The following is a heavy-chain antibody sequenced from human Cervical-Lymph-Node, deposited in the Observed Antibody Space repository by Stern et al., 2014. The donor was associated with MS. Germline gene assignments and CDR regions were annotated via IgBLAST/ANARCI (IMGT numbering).Heavy chain of an antibody. CDR3: ARGIVDGYSTY. CDR2: IIPLFGTA. J-gene: IGHJ4*02. V-gene: IGHV1-69*06. Sequence: QVQLVQSGAEVKKPGSSVKVSCKASGGTFSSYAISWVRQAPGQGLEWMGGIIPLFGTANYAQKCQGRVTITADKSTITAYMELSSLRSDDTAVYYCARGIVDGYSTYWGQGTLVTVSS. CDR1: GGTFSSYA. D-gene: IGHD3-22*01.